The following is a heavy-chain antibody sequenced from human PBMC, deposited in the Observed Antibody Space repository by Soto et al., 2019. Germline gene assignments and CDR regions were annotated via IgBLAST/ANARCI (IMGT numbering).Heavy chain of an antibody. CDR1: GFSIGGNP. CDR2: IHTVGST. V-gene: IGHV3-53*01. CDR3: ARGLNDDS. Sequence: GGSLRLSCEVSGFSIGGNPMSWVRQAPGQGLEWVASIHTVGSTYYADSVQGRFTISRDNSKNTLFLQMNSLRVGDAAIYFCARGLNDDSWGQGTLVTVSS. D-gene: IGHD1-1*01. J-gene: IGHJ4*02.